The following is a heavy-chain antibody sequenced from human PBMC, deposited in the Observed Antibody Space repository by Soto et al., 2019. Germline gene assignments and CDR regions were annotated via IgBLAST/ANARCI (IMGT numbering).Heavy chain of an antibody. CDR2: IYYSGST. V-gene: IGHV4-39*01. CDR1: GGSISSSSYY. J-gene: IGHJ4*02. D-gene: IGHD3-16*01. Sequence: PETLSLTCTVSGGSISSSSYYWGWIRQPPGKGLEWIGSIYYSGSTYYNPSLNSRFTISVDTSKNQFSLKLSSVTAADTAVYYCARGRGRGKLSPPRLYYFDYWGQGTLVTVSS. CDR3: ARGRGRGKLSPPRLYYFDY.